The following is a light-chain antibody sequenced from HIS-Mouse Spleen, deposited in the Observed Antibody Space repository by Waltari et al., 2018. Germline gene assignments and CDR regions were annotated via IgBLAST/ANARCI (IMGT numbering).Light chain of an antibody. CDR3: QQRSNWPIT. V-gene: IGKV3-11*01. CDR1: QSVSSY. CDR2: DAS. Sequence: DIVLTQSPATLSLSPGDRATLSCRASQSVSSYLAWYQQKPGQAHRLLIYDASNRATGIPARFSGSGSGTDFTLTIISLEPEDFAVYYCQQRSNWPITFGQGTRLEIK. J-gene: IGKJ5*01.